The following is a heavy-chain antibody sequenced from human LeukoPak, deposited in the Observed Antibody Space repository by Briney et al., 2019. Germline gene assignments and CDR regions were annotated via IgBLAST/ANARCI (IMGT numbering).Heavy chain of an antibody. V-gene: IGHV4-38-2*02. CDR3: ARVFDSGYFDWHFDY. D-gene: IGHD3-9*01. CDR2: AYHSGST. J-gene: IGHJ4*02. Sequence: SETLSLTCIVFDYSISSGFYWAWIRQPPGKGLEWIGNAYHSGSTYYNPSLKSRVTILVDTSNNQFSLKLSSVTAADTAVYYCARVFDSGYFDWHFDYWGQGTLVTVSS. CDR1: DYSISSGFY.